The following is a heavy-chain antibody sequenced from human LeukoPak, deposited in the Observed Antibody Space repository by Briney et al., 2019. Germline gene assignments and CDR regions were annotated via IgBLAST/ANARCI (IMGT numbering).Heavy chain of an antibody. CDR1: GFTFSSYA. Sequence: PGGSPRLSCAASGFTFSSYAVSWVRQAPGKGLEWVSAISGSGGSTYYADSVKGRFTISRDNSKNTLYLQMNSLRAEDTAVYYCAKDRTLVVAATPFDPWGQGTLVTVSS. D-gene: IGHD2-15*01. CDR3: AKDRTLVVAATPFDP. J-gene: IGHJ5*02. V-gene: IGHV3-23*01. CDR2: ISGSGGST.